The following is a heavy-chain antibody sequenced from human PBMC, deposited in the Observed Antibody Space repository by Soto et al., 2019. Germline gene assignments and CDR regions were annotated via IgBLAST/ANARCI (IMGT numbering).Heavy chain of an antibody. J-gene: IGHJ5*02. Sequence: PSETLSLTCSVSGDSMATGGHYYNWIRQVPGKGLEWIGYVYYSGATHYTPSLRARATISRDTSKNQFSLKMTSVTAADTAMYFCTRAERFPRSWFDPWGQGTQVTVSS. CDR1: GDSMATGGHY. CDR3: TRAERFPRSWFDP. CDR2: VYYSGAT. D-gene: IGHD3-10*01. V-gene: IGHV4-31*03.